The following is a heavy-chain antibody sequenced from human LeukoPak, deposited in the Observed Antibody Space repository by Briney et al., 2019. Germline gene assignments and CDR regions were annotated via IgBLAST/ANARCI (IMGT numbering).Heavy chain of an antibody. CDR1: GYTFTSYD. CDR3: ARGDCFYP. CDR2: VSGYNGNT. Sequence: ASVKVSCKASGYTFTSYDINWVRQAPGQGLEWMGWVSGYNGNTNYAQKFEGRVAMTTDTSSSTAYMELRSLRSDDTAIYYCARGDCFYPWRRGTLVTVSS. J-gene: IGHJ5*02. V-gene: IGHV1-18*01. D-gene: IGHD2-21*01.